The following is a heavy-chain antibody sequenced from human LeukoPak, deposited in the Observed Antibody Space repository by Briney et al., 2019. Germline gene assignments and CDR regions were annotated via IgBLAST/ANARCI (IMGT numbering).Heavy chain of an antibody. CDR2: ISGSGDNT. CDR1: GFTFSSHD. D-gene: IGHD6-13*01. Sequence: PGGSLRLSCEASGFTFSSHDMSWVRQAPGKGLEWVSAISGSGDNTYYADSVKGRFTISRDNSKNTVFLQMNSLRAEDTAVYYCAKVGVAAARDYWGQGTLVTVSS. J-gene: IGHJ4*02. CDR3: AKVGVAAARDY. V-gene: IGHV3-23*01.